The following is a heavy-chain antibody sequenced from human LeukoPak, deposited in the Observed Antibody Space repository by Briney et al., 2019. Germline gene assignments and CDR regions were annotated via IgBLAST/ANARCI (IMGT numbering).Heavy chain of an antibody. J-gene: IGHJ4*02. D-gene: IGHD3-22*01. CDR3: ARAGDYYDSSGFRGIHY. V-gene: IGHV1-2*02. Sequence: GASVNVSCKASGYTFTSYFMHWVRQAPGQGLEWMGWINPNSGGTNFAQKFQGRVTLTRDTSISTAYMELSRLRSDDTAMYYCARAGDYYDSSGFRGIHYWGQGTLVTVSS. CDR1: GYTFTSYF. CDR2: INPNSGGT.